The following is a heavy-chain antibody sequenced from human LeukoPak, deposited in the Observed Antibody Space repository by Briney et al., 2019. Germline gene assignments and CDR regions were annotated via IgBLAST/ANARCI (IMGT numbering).Heavy chain of an antibody. CDR2: IYHSGST. CDR1: GGSISSGDSY. V-gene: IGHV4-30-4*08. Sequence: PSQTLSLTCTVSGGSISSGDSYWSWIRQPPGKGLEWIGYIYHSGSTYNNPSLGSRATISVDTSKNQFSLKLSSVTAADTAVYYCARVVLRFLEWLPLDYWGQGTLVTVSS. CDR3: ARVVLRFLEWLPLDY. J-gene: IGHJ4*02. D-gene: IGHD3-3*01.